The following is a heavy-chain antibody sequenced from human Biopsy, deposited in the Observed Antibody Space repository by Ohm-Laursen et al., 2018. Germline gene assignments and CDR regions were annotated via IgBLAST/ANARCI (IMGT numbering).Heavy chain of an antibody. D-gene: IGHD2-15*01. CDR1: GDSINSSY. J-gene: IGHJ4*02. CDR3: ARRGSGGRSFDY. Sequence: PSETLSLTCAVSGDSINSSYWSWIRQAPGKGLEWIGFISNSGNTNYNPSLKSRVTISADTSKNQFSLKLGSVTVADTAVFYCARRGSGGRSFDYWGQGSLVTVSS. CDR2: ISNSGNT. V-gene: IGHV4-59*08.